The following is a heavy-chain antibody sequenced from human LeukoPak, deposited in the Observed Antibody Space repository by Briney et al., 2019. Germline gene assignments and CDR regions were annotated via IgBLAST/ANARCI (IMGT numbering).Heavy chain of an antibody. D-gene: IGHD5-24*01. CDR3: AKDKAVEMATMFDY. CDR2: ISGSGGST. J-gene: IGHJ4*02. CDR1: GFTFSSYA. Sequence: GASLRLSCAASGFTFSSYAMSWVRQAPGKGLEWVSAISGSGGSTYYADSVKGRFTISRDNSKNTLYLQMNSLRAEDTAVHYCAKDKAVEMATMFDYWGQGTLVTVSS. V-gene: IGHV3-23*01.